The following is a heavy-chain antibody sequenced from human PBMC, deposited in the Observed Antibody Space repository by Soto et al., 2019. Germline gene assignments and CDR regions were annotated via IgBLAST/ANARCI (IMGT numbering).Heavy chain of an antibody. CDR2: INAGNGNT. D-gene: IGHD2-2*01. J-gene: IGHJ6*02. CDR1: GYTFTSYA. V-gene: IGHV1-3*01. CDR3: ARDLGYCSSTSCYAANNNYYYYGMDV. Sequence: ASVKVSCKASGYTFTSYAMHWVRQAPGQRLEWMGWINAGNGNTKYAQKFQGRVTMTRDTSISTAYMELSRLRSDDTAVYYCARDLGYCSSTSCYAANNNYYYYGMDVWGQGTTVTVSS.